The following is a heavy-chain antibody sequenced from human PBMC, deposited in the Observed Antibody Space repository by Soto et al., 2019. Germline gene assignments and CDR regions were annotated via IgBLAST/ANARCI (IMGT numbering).Heavy chain of an antibody. J-gene: IGHJ4*02. Sequence: QVVESGGGLVPPGGSLRLSCAASGFPFTNYWMNWVSQTPGKGLMWVSRISPDGSDVGYADSVEGRFTDSRDNAKNTLYLQMHSLRAEDTAMYYCACWGHIVPVAPSVFDRWGQGTLVTVSS. CDR3: ACWGHIVPVAPSVFDR. CDR2: ISPDGSDV. CDR1: GFPFTNYW. V-gene: IGHV3-74*01. D-gene: IGHD2-8*02.